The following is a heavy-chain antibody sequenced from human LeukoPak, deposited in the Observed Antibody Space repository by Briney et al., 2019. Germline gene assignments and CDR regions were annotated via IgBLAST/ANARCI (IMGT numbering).Heavy chain of an antibody. J-gene: IGHJ3*02. Sequence: SETLSLTCSVSGGSISSYYWSWIRQPPGKGLEWIGYIYDSGSTNYNPSLKSRVTISVDTSKNQFSLKLSSVTAADTAVYYCACLTTADAFDIWGQGTMVTVSS. CDR1: GGSISSYY. CDR3: ACLTTADAFDI. V-gene: IGHV4-59*01. CDR2: IYDSGST. D-gene: IGHD3-22*01.